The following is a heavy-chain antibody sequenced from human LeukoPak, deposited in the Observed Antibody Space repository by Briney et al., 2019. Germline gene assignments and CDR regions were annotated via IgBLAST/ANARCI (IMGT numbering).Heavy chain of an antibody. J-gene: IGHJ5*02. V-gene: IGHV1-8*03. CDR1: GYTFTSYD. Sequence: ASVKVSCKASGYTFTSYDINWVRQAPGQGLEWMGWMNPNSGNTGYAQKFPGRVTITRNTSISTAYMELSSLRSEDTAVYYCARAEWTNWFDPWGQGTLVTVSS. D-gene: IGHD2-8*01. CDR3: ARAEWTNWFDP. CDR2: MNPNSGNT.